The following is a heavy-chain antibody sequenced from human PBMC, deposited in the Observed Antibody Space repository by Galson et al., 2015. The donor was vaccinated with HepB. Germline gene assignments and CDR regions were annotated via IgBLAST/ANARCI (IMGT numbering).Heavy chain of an antibody. V-gene: IGHV1-3*01. Sequence: SVKVSCKASGYTFTSYAMHWVRQAPGQRLEWMGWINAGNGNTKYSQKFQGRVTITRDTSASTAYMELSSLRSEDTAVYYCARGGVALTGSEAIDYWGQGTLVTVSS. D-gene: IGHD3-9*01. CDR1: GYTFTSYA. CDR3: ARGGVALTGSEAIDY. J-gene: IGHJ4*02. CDR2: INAGNGNT.